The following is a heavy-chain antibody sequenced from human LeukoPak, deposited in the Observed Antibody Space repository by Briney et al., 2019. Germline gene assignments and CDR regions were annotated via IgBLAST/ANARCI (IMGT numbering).Heavy chain of an antibody. V-gene: IGHV3-23*01. J-gene: IGHJ4*02. D-gene: IGHD1-26*01. CDR3: AKDLPSGTYWRGDFDY. CDR2: ITGGGGST. Sequence: GGSLRLSCAASGFTFSSYAMSWVRQAPGKGLEWVSAITGGGGSTYYADSMKGRFTISRDNSKNMLYLQMNSLRAEDTAVYYCAKDLPSGTYWRGDFDYWGQGTLVTVSS. CDR1: GFTFSSYA.